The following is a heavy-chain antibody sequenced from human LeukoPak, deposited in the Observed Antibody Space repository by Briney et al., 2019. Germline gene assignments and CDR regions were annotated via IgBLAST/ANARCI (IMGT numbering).Heavy chain of an antibody. V-gene: IGHV3-23*01. CDR3: ARAVWFGELSRFDAFDI. CDR2: ISGSGGST. J-gene: IGHJ3*02. Sequence: PGGSLRLSCAASGFIFSNYAMNWVRQAPGKGLEWVSVISGSGGSTYYADSVKGRFTISRDNSRNTIYLQMNSLRAEDTAVYYCARAVWFGELSRFDAFDIWGQGTMVTVSS. D-gene: IGHD3-10*01. CDR1: GFIFSNYA.